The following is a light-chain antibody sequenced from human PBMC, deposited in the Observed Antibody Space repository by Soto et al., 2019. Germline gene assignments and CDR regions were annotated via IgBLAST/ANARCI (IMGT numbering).Light chain of an antibody. J-gene: IGKJ5*01. CDR3: QQPYSSPIT. CDR1: QSISSY. V-gene: IGKV1-39*01. CDR2: AAS. Sequence: DTGVSQSPSARSASVGASIAITCRASQSISSYLNWYQQKPGKAPKLLISAASILQSGVPSRFSGSGSGTAFPLTISNLPTEAFAGYYCQQPYSSPITFARGTRLEIK.